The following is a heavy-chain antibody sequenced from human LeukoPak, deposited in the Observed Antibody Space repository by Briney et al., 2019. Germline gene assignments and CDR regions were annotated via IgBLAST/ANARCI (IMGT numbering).Heavy chain of an antibody. CDR1: GFSLSTSGVG. V-gene: IGHV2-5*01. CDR3: AHSQDDFWSDPPYFDY. D-gene: IGHD3-3*01. J-gene: IGHJ4*02. CDR2: IYWNDDK. Sequence: ESGPTLVNPPQTLTLTCTFSGFSLSTSGVGVGWIRQPPGKALEWLALIYWNDDKRYSPSLKSRLTITKDTSKNQVVLTMTNMDPVDTATYYCAHSQDDFWSDPPYFDYWGQGTLVTVSS.